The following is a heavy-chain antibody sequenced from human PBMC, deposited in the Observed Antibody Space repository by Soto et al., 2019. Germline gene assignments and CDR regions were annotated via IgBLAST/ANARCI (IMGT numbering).Heavy chain of an antibody. J-gene: IGHJ4*02. CDR1: GYTLTELS. CDR3: ATEFLRADSSSWYSAY. D-gene: IGHD6-13*01. V-gene: IGHV1-24*01. Sequence: GASVKVSCKVSGYTLTELSMHWVRQAPGKGLEWMGGFDPEDGETIYAQKFQGRVTMTEDTSTDTAYMELSSLRSEDTAVYYCATEFLRADSSSWYSAYWGQGTLVTV. CDR2: FDPEDGET.